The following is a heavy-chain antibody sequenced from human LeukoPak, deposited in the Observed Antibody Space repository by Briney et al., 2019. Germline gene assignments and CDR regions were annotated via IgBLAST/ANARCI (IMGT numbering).Heavy chain of an antibody. CDR3: ASRVGADDAFDI. V-gene: IGHV3-21*01. CDR1: GFTFSSYS. D-gene: IGHD1-26*01. Sequence: GGSLRLSCAASGFTFSSYSMNWVRQAPGKGLEWVSSISSSSSYIYYADSVKGRFTISRDNAKDSLYLQMNSLRAEDTAVYYCASRVGADDAFDIWGQGTMVTVSS. J-gene: IGHJ3*02. CDR2: ISSSSSYI.